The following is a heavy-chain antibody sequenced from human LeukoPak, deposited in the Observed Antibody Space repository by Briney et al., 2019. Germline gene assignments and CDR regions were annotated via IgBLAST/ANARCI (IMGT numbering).Heavy chain of an antibody. J-gene: IGHJ4*02. CDR3: ARGGLGGITAYSNYLFDY. D-gene: IGHD4-11*01. CDR2: IYYSGST. CDR1: GGSLSNYY. Sequence: SETLSLTCTVSGGSLSNYYWSWIRQPPGEGLEWIGYIYYSGSTNYNPSLRSRVTISIDTSKNQFSLSLTSVTAADTAVYYCARGGLGGITAYSNYLFDYWGQGTLVTVSS. V-gene: IGHV4-59*08.